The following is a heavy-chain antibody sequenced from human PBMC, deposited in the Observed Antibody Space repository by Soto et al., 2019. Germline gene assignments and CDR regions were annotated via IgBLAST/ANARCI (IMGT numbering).Heavy chain of an antibody. D-gene: IGHD3-22*01. V-gene: IGHV1-18*01. CDR2: ISAYNGNT. J-gene: IGHJ6*02. CDR3: ARYYYDSSGYYQDYYYYGMDV. CDR1: GYTFTSYG. Sequence: QVQLVQSGAEVKKPGASVKVSCKASGYTFTSYGISWVRQAPGQGLEWMGWISAYNGNTNYAQKLQGRVTMTTDTSTSTAYMELRSLRSDDTAVYYCARYYYDSSGYYQDYYYYGMDVWGQGTTVTVS.